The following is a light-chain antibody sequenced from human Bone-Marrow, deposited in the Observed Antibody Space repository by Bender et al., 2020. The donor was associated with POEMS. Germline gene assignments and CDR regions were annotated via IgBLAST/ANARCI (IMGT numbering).Light chain of an antibody. CDR1: SSNFGNNA. V-gene: IGLV1-44*01. CDR2: SNN. CDR3: SSWDDSLNGWV. J-gene: IGLJ3*02. Sequence: QSVLTQPPSASGTPGQSVTISCSGTSSNFGNNAANWYQHVPGTAPKLLIYSNNQGPSGVPDRISASPSGASASLAISGLHSDDEADYYCSSWDDSLNGWVFGGGTKLTVL.